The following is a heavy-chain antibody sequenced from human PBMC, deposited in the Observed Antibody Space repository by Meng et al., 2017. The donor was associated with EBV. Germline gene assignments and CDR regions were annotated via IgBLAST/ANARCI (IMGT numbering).Heavy chain of an antibody. V-gene: IGHV3-30*03. Sequence: VHLVAAGGGVVQPGRSMRLSCAASGFTFRGYGMFWGRQAPGKGPEWVAILPSDGGNTYYSDSVKGRFTISRDNSKKTLYLQMNSLRAEDTAVYYCARDLSGRFDPWGQGTLVTVSS. J-gene: IGHJ5*02. CDR1: GFTFRGYG. CDR3: ARDLSGRFDP. CDR2: LPSDGGNT. D-gene: IGHD1-26*01.